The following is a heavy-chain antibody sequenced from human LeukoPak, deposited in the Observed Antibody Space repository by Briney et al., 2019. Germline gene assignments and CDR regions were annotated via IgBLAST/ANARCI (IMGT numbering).Heavy chain of an antibody. CDR1: GGSISSSSYY. V-gene: IGHV4-39*07. CDR2: IYYSGST. Sequence: SETLSLTCTVSGGSISSSSYYWGWIRQPPGKGLEWIGSIYYSGSTYYNPSLKSRVTISVDTSKNQFSLKLSSVTAADTAVYYCARELILLWFGELLGDAFDIWGQGTMVTVSS. J-gene: IGHJ3*02. CDR3: ARELILLWFGELLGDAFDI. D-gene: IGHD3-10*01.